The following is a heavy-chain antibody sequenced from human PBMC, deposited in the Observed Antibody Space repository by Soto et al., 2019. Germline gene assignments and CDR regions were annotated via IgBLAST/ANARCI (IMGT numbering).Heavy chain of an antibody. CDR1: GYTFTDYY. CDR3: ARGYYYDSSGYTFDY. Sequence: GASVKVSCKASGYTFTDYYMHWLRRSPGQGLEWMGWINPNRGGTNYAQKFQGRVTMTRDTSISTAYMELSRLRSDDTAVYYCARGYYYDSSGYTFDYWGQGTLVTVSS. V-gene: IGHV1-2*02. J-gene: IGHJ4*02. D-gene: IGHD3-22*01. CDR2: INPNRGGT.